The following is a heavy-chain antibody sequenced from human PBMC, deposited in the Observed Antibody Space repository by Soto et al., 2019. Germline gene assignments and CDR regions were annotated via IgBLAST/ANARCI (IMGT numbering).Heavy chain of an antibody. CDR1: GITFIADA. D-gene: IGHD6-13*01. Sequence: GGSLRLSCAASGITFIADAISWVRQAPGKGLEWVSAISGSGATTYYADSVKGRFTISRDKSKNTLYLQMNSLRAEDTALYYCAKSFSSNWYDYFDYWGQGSLVTVSS. CDR2: ISGSGATT. CDR3: AKSFSSNWYDYFDY. J-gene: IGHJ4*02. V-gene: IGHV3-23*01.